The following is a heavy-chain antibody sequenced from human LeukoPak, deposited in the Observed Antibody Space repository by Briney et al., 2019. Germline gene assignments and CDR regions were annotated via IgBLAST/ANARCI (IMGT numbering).Heavy chain of an antibody. V-gene: IGHV1-69*04. CDR1: GGTFSTYA. D-gene: IGHD6-19*01. CDR3: ARDIRDEYSSGWYGDAFKPRDY. Sequence: SVKVSCKASGGTFSTYAISWVRQAPGQGLEWMARIIPILGVTNYAQKFQGRVTITADKSTSTAYMELSSLRSDDTAVYYCARDIRDEYSSGWYGDAFKPRDYWGQGTLVTVSS. J-gene: IGHJ4*02. CDR2: IIPILGVT.